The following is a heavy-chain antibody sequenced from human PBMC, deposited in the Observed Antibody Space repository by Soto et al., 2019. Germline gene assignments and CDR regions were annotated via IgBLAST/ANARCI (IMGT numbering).Heavy chain of an antibody. V-gene: IGHV3-33*08. CDR1: GFIFSSYG. CDR2: IWYDGSNK. CDR3: ARRLLGAACDY. Sequence: VQLVESGGGLVQPGGSLRLSCAASGFIFSSYGMHWVRQAPGKGLEWVAVIWYDGSNKYYADSVKGRFTISRDNSKNTLYLQMNSLRAEDTAVYYCARRLLGAACDYWGQGTLVTVSS. D-gene: IGHD3-16*01. J-gene: IGHJ4*02.